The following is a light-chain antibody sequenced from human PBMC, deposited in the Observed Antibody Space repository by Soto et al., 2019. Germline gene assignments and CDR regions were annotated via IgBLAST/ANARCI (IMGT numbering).Light chain of an antibody. J-gene: IGKJ3*01. Sequence: EIVLTQSPATLSLSPGESATLSCRASQSVGIFLAWYQQKSGQTPRLLIYYASNRAPGIPARFSGSGSGTDSALTISSLEPEDFAVYYCQHRSNWLGTFGPGTKVDIK. CDR2: YAS. V-gene: IGKV3-11*01. CDR3: QHRSNWLGT. CDR1: QSVGIF.